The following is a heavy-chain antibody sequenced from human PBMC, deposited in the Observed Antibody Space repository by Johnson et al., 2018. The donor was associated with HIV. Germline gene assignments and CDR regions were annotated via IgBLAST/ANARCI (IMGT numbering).Heavy chain of an antibody. J-gene: IGHJ4*01. CDR1: GYTFTSYW. CDR3: ARSRDGYDLFDY. V-gene: IGHV1-46*01. D-gene: IGHD5-18*01. CDR2: IDPSGSYT. Sequence: VQLQQSGAELVKPGASVKLSCKASGYTFTSYWMHWVKQRPGQGLEWIGEIDPSGSYTNYNQKFKGKATLTVDKSPSTAYMQLSSLTSEDSAVYYCARSRDGYDLFDYWGQGTTLTVSS.